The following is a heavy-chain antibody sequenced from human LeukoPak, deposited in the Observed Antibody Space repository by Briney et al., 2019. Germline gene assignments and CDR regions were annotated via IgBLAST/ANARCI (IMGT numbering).Heavy chain of an antibody. CDR2: ISYDGSNK. D-gene: IGHD3-10*01. CDR1: GFTFSSYA. CDR3: ARGATYYYGSGSSQFDY. J-gene: IGHJ4*02. V-gene: IGHV3-30*04. Sequence: PGGSLRLSCAASGFTFSSYAMHWVRQAPGEGLEWVAVISYDGSNKYYADSVKGRFTISRDNSKNTLYLQMNSLRAEDTAVYYCARGATYYYGSGSSQFDYWGQGTLVTVSS.